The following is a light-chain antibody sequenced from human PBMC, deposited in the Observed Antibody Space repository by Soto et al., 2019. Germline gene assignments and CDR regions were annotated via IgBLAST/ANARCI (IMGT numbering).Light chain of an antibody. J-gene: IGKJ4*01. CDR3: QQRSNWPLT. V-gene: IGKV3-11*01. CDR2: VAS. Sequence: EIVLTQSPATLSLSPGERATLSCRASQSVSSYLAWYQQKPGQAPRLLIYVASNRATGIPARFSGSGSGTDFTLTISSLEPEDFAVYYGQQRSNWPLTFGGGTKVEIK. CDR1: QSVSSY.